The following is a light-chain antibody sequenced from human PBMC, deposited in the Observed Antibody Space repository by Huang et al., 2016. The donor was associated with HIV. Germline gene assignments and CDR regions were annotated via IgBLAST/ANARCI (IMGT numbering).Light chain of an antibody. CDR3: MQALQNPRT. CDR1: QSLLHTTGYSY. Sequence: IVMTQSPPSLPVTPGEPASISCRSSQSLLHTTGYSYVDWYLQKPGQSPQLRIYWTSTRASGVPDRFSGSGSVLDFTLKISSVEAEDVGIYYCMQALQNPRTFGQGTRLEMK. V-gene: IGKV2-28*01. CDR2: WTS. J-gene: IGKJ5*01.